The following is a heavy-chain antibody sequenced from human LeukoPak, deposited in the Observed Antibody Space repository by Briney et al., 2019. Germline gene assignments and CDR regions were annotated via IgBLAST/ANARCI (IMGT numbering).Heavy chain of an antibody. J-gene: IGHJ4*02. Sequence: ASVKVSCKVSGYTLTELSIHWVRQAPGKGLEWMGGEDGGPIYARKLQGRVTMTEDTSTDTAYMDVSSLRSEDTAVYYCVSIDLDSWGQGTLVTVSS. V-gene: IGHV1-24*01. CDR2: EDGGP. CDR3: VSIDLDS. D-gene: IGHD3-16*02. CDR1: GYTLTELS.